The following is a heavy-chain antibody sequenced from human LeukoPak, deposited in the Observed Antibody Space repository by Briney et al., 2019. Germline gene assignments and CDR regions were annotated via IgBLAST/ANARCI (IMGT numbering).Heavy chain of an antibody. D-gene: IGHD4-23*01. V-gene: IGHV1-46*01. CDR1: GYTFTSYY. CDR3: ARDREVVTFYYGMDV. CDR2: INPSGGST. J-gene: IGHJ6*02. Sequence: GASVKVSCKASGYTFTSYYMHWVQQAPGQGLEWMGIINPSGGSTSYAQKFQGRVTMTRDTSTSTVYMELSSLRSEDTAVYYCARDREVVTFYYGMDVWGQGTTVTVSS.